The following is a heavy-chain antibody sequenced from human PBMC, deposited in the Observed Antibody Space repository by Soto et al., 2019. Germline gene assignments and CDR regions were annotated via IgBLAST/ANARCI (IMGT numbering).Heavy chain of an antibody. CDR1: GGSISSGDYY. J-gene: IGHJ4*02. CDR3: ARDRSGSGSYYNIFDY. V-gene: IGHV4-30-4*01. D-gene: IGHD3-10*01. Sequence: SETLSLTCTVSGGSISSGDYYWSWIRQPPGKGLEWIGYIHNGGSTYRNPSLKSRVTMSLDTSKNQFSLKLISVAAADTAVYYCARDRSGSGSYYNIFDYWGQGTLVTVSS. CDR2: IHNGGST.